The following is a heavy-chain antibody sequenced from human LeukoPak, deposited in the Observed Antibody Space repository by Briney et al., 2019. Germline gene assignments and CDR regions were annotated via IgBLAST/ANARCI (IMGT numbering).Heavy chain of an antibody. CDR2: IYYSGST. J-gene: IGHJ3*02. CDR1: GGSISSYY. CDR3: ARGIKRWLQSDAFDI. Sequence: PSETLSLTCTVSGGSISSYYWSWIRQPPGKGLEWIGYIYYSGSTNYNPSLKSRVTISEDTSKNQFSLKLSSVTAADTAVYYCARGIKRWLQSDAFDIWGQGTMVTVSS. V-gene: IGHV4-59*01. D-gene: IGHD5-24*01.